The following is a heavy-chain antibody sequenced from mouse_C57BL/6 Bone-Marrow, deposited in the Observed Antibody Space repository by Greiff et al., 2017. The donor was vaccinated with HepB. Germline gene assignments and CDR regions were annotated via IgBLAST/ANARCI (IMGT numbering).Heavy chain of an antibody. D-gene: IGHD2-5*01. Sequence: EVKLMESGGGLVKPGGSLKLSCAASGFTFSSYAMSWVRQTPEKRLEWVATISDGGSYTYYPDNVKGRFTTSRDNAKNNLYLQMSHLKSEDTAMYYCARASYDSNPFAYWGQGTLVTVSA. V-gene: IGHV5-4*03. CDR1: GFTFSSYA. CDR2: ISDGGSYT. CDR3: ARASYDSNPFAY. J-gene: IGHJ3*01.